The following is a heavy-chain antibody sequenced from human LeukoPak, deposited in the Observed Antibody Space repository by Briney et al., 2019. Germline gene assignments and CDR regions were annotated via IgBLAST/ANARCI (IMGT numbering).Heavy chain of an antibody. CDR2: ISAYNGNT. V-gene: IGHV1-18*01. J-gene: IGHJ4*02. CDR1: GYTFTSYG. CDR3: AQGYSYGPFDY. D-gene: IGHD5-18*01. Sequence: ASVKVSCKASGYTFTSYGISWVRQAPGQGLEWMGWISAYNGNTNYAQKLQGRVTMTTDTSTSTDYMELRSLRSDDTAVYYCAQGYSYGPFDYWGQGTLVTVSS.